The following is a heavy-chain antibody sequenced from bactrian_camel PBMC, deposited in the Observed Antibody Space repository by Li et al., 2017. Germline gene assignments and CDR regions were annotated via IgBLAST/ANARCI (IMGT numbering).Heavy chain of an antibody. CDR1: GFTFSSYL. V-gene: IGHV3S40*01. J-gene: IGHJ4*01. CDR2: LNGGSSRT. D-gene: IGHD6*01. Sequence: LSCAASGFTFSSYLMSWVRQAPGKGLEWVSTLNGGSSRTGYADSVKGRFTISRDNAKNTVYLQMNSLRPEDTAMYYCVVRRMRECEGSWYRGGYTGQGTQVTVS.